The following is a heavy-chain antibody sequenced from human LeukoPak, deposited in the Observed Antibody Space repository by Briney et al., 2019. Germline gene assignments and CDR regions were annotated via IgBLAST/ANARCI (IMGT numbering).Heavy chain of an antibody. V-gene: IGHV3-33*05. D-gene: IGHD1-1*01. J-gene: IGHJ4*02. CDR1: GFTFSTYG. Sequence: GGSLRLSCAASGFTFSTYGMHWVRQAPGKGLEWVAVISYDGSNKYYADSVKGRFTISRDNSKNTLYLQMNSLRAEDTAVYYCARGGYNWNDGVDYWGQGTLVTVSS. CDR3: ARGGYNWNDGVDY. CDR2: ISYDGSNK.